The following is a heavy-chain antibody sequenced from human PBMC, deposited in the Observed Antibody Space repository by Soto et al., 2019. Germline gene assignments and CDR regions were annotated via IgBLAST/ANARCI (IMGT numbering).Heavy chain of an antibody. D-gene: IGHD3-3*01. CDR3: ARDRQAFFVVVPNPCCMDF. Sequence: VKVYCKDSEYTLTGYYMHWVRQAPGQGLEWMGWINPNSGGTNYAQKFQGWVTMTRDTSISTAYMELSRLRSDDTAVYYCARDRQAFFVVVPNPCCMDFWCQGISVTV. V-gene: IGHV1-2*04. CDR1: EYTLTGYY. J-gene: IGHJ6*02. CDR2: INPNSGGT.